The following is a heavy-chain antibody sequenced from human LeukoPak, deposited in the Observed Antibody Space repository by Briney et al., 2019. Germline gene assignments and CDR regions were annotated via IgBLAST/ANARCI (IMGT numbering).Heavy chain of an antibody. CDR1: GGSFSDYY. J-gene: IGHJ4*02. D-gene: IGHD1-7*01. CDR2: IHHSGIT. CDR3: ARARTYEWNYGFCHFDN. Sequence: PSETLSLTCAVSGGSFSDYYWGWIRQPPGKGLEWIGDIHHSGITNYNPSLERRVQMAIDTSRTQSSLTLTSVTAADTVVYYCARARTYEWNYGFCHFDNWGQGTLVTVSS. V-gene: IGHV4-34*01.